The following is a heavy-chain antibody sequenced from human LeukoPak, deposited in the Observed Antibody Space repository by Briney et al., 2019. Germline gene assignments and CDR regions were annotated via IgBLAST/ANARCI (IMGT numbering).Heavy chain of an antibody. Sequence: GRSLRLSCAASGFTFSDYAMHWVRQAPDKGLEWVAVISYDGSNRFYADSVKGRFTVSRDNSKNTLYLQMNTLRAEDTAVYYCARDGSIAATGAFDYWGQGTLVTVSS. CDR1: GFTFSDYA. CDR2: ISYDGSNR. D-gene: IGHD6-13*01. J-gene: IGHJ4*02. V-gene: IGHV3-30-3*01. CDR3: ARDGSIAATGAFDY.